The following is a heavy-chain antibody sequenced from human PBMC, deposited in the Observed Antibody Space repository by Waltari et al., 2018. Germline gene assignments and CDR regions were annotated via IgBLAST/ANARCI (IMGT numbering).Heavy chain of an antibody. D-gene: IGHD3-10*01. Sequence: QVQLVQSGAEVKKPGSSVKVSCKASGGTFSSYTISWVRQAPGQGLEWMGRIIPILGIANYAQKFQGRVTITADESTSTAYMELSSLRSEDTAVYYCARRSGSYYHFDYWGQGTLVTVSS. CDR3: ARRSGSYYHFDY. V-gene: IGHV1-69*02. J-gene: IGHJ4*02. CDR1: GGTFSSYT. CDR2: IIPILGIA.